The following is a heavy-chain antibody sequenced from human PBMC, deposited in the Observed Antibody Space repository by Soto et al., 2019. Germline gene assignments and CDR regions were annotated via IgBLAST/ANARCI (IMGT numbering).Heavy chain of an antibody. Sequence: LSLTCAVSGGSISSGGYSWSWIRQPPGKGLEWIGYIYHSGSTYYNPSLKSRVTISVDRSNNQFSLKLSSVTAADTAVYYCARVWGSSSPIFDYWGQGTLVTVSS. CDR3: ARVWGSSSPIFDY. CDR2: IYHSGST. J-gene: IGHJ4*02. D-gene: IGHD6-6*01. V-gene: IGHV4-30-2*01. CDR1: GGSISSGGYS.